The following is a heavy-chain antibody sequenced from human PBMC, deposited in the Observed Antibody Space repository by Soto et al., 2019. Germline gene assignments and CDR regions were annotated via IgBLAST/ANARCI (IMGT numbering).Heavy chain of an antibody. J-gene: IGHJ6*02. D-gene: IGHD3-3*01. CDR2: IYYSGST. CDR3: ARTDFWSGYLAQDV. Sequence: SETLSLTCAVSGGSISSYYWSWIRQPPGKGLEWIGYIYYSGSTNYNPSLKSRVTISVDTSKNQFSLKLSSVTAADTAVYYCARTDFWSGYLAQDVWGQGTTVTVSS. CDR1: GGSISSYY. V-gene: IGHV4-59*01.